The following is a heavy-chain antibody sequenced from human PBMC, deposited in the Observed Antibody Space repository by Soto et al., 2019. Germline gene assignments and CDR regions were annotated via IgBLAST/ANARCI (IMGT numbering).Heavy chain of an antibody. D-gene: IGHD3-10*01. Sequence: EGQLVETGGGLIQPGGSLRLSCAASGFTVSNNYMNWVRQAPGKGLESVSVIYSGGNTYYEDSVKGRFTISRDNSKNTLYLQMNSLRVEDTAVYYCARVLTYGSGSSGYWGQGTLVTVSS. J-gene: IGHJ4*02. CDR1: GFTVSNNY. V-gene: IGHV3-53*02. CDR2: IYSGGNT. CDR3: ARVLTYGSGSSGY.